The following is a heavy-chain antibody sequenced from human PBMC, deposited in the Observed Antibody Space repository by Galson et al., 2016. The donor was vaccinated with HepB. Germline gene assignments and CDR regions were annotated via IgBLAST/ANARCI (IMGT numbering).Heavy chain of an antibody. CDR2: INPNTGTT. CDR3: AREGLGYSQDGARDAFDF. J-gene: IGHJ3*01. Sequence: SCKASGYNFIGHYIHWVRQAPGQGLEWMGWINPNTGTTYYAQNFQGRVTMTRDTSVSTASMELSILRSDDTAVYYCAREGLGYSQDGARDAFDFWGQGTMVTVSS. D-gene: IGHD5-18*01. CDR1: GYNFIGHY. V-gene: IGHV1-2*02.